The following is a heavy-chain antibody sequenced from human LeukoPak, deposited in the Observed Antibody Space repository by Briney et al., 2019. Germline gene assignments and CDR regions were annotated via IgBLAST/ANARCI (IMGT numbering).Heavy chain of an antibody. V-gene: IGHV4-4*02. D-gene: IGHD6-25*01. CDR3: AGDTTRARYSSD. CDR2: IYHSGST. Sequence: SGTLSLTCAVSGGSISSNNWWSWVRQPPGKGLEWIGEIYHSGSTNYNPSVKSRVTISVDKSKNQFSLKLSSVTAADTAVYYCAGDTTRARYSSDWGQGTLVTVSS. J-gene: IGHJ4*02. CDR1: GGSISSNNW.